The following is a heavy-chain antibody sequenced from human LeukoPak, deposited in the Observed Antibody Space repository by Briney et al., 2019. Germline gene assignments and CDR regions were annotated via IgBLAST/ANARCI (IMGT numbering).Heavy chain of an antibody. CDR3: ARVTIERGHYYFDY. J-gene: IGHJ4*02. D-gene: IGHD4/OR15-4a*01. Sequence: PGGSLRLSCAASGFTFSDHYMGWVRQAPGKGLEWVGRTRNKANSYTTEYAASVKDRFTISREDSQNSLFLQMNSLKTEDTAVYYCARVTIERGHYYFDYWGQGTLVTVSS. V-gene: IGHV3-72*01. CDR2: TRNKANSYTT. CDR1: GFTFSDHY.